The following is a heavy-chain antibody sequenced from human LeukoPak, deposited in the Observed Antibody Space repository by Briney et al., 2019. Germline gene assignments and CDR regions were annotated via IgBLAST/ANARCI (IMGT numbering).Heavy chain of an antibody. CDR3: AKDLGNYDSSGYYDP. CDR2: ISYDGSNK. Sequence: GGSLRLSCAASGFTFSSYAMHWVRQAPGKGLEWVAVISYDGSNKYYADSVKGRFTISRDNSKNTLYLQMNSLRAEDTAVYYCAKDLGNYDSSGYYDPWGQGTLVTVSS. CDR1: GFTFSSYA. J-gene: IGHJ5*02. V-gene: IGHV3-30-3*01. D-gene: IGHD3-22*01.